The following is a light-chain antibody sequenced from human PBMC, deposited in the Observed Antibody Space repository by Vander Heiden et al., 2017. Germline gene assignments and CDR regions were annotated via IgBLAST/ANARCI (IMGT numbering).Light chain of an antibody. CDR2: SNN. CDR1: SSHIGSNY. J-gene: IGLJ3*02. V-gene: IGLV1-47*02. Sequence: QSVLTQPPSASGPPGQRVTISCSGSSSHIGSNYVYWYQQLPGTAPKLLIYSNNQRPSGVPDRFSGSKSGTSASLAISGLRAEDEADYYCAAWDDSLSGWVFGGGTKLTVL. CDR3: AAWDDSLSGWV.